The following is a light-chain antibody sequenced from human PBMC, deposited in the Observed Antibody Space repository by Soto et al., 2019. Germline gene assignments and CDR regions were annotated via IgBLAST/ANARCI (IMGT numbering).Light chain of an antibody. Sequence: QSALTQPPSASGSPGQSLTISCTGTSSDVGFYNFVSWYQQRPGKAPKLVIYEVTKRPSGVPDRFSGSKSGSTASLTVSGLPADQGAYYYCASYAGTRLFVFGSGTKVTVL. V-gene: IGLV2-8*01. CDR2: EVT. CDR3: ASYAGTRLFV. J-gene: IGLJ1*01. CDR1: SSDVGFYNF.